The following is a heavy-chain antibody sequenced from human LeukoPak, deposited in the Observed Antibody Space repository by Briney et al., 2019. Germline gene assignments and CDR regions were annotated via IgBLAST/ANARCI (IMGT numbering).Heavy chain of an antibody. CDR1: GFTFGDYA. CDR2: IRSKAYGATT. V-gene: IGHV3-49*04. J-gene: IGHJ4*02. Sequence: GGSLRLSCTASGFTFGDYAMSWVRQAPGKGLEWVGFIRSKAYGATTEYAASVKGRFTISRDDSKSIVYLQMNSLKAEDTAMYYCTRDGYYYGSGSDFDYWGQGTLVTVSS. CDR3: TRDGYYYGSGSDFDY. D-gene: IGHD3-10*01.